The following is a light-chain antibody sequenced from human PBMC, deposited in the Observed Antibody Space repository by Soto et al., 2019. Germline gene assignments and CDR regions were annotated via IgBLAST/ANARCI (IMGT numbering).Light chain of an antibody. J-gene: IGLJ1*01. Sequence: SYELTQPPSVSVAPGKTARITCGGNNIGSKSVHWYQQKPGQAPVLDIYYDSDRPSGIPERFSGSNSGNTATLTISRVEAGDEADYYCQVWDSSSDHRYVFGTGTKLTVL. CDR3: QVWDSSSDHRYV. V-gene: IGLV3-21*04. CDR2: YDS. CDR1: NIGSKS.